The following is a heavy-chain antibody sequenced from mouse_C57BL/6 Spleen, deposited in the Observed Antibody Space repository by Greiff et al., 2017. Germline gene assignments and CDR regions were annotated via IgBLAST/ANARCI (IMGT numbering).Heavy chain of an antibody. D-gene: IGHD1-1*01. J-gene: IGHJ2*01. V-gene: IGHV1-18*01. CDR2: INPNNGGT. CDR3: ARDYYCSFDY. CDR1: GYTFTDYN. Sequence: EVKLQQSGPELVKPGASVKIPCKASGYTFTDYNMDWVKQSHGKSLEWIGDINPNNGGTIYNQKFKGKATLTVDKSSSTAYMELRSLTSEDTAVYYCARDYYCSFDYWGQGTTLTVSS.